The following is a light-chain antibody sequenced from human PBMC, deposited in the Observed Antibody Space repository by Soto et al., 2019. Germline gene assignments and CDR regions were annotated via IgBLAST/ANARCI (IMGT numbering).Light chain of an antibody. CDR2: GAS. CDR1: QSLSSNH. J-gene: IGKJ2*01. V-gene: IGKV3-20*01. CDR3: QQYGTSPRT. Sequence: EIVLTQSPGTLSLSPGERATLSCRASQSLSSNHLAWYQQKPGQAPRLLIYGASSRATGIPDRFSGSGSGTEFTLTINRLEAEDFTVYSCQQYGTSPRTFGPGTKLEIK.